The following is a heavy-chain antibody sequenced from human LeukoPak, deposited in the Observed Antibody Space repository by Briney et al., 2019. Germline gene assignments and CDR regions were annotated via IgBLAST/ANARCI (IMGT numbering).Heavy chain of an antibody. J-gene: IGHJ3*02. V-gene: IGHV3-7*05. CDR1: GFTLSNYW. CDR3: ARDPSSDAFDI. Sequence: GGSLRLSCAGSGFTLSNYWMTWVRQAPGKGLEWVANIKEDGSEKYYVDSVKGRFTISRDNAKNSLYLQMNSQRAEDTAVYYCARDPSSDAFDIWGQGTMVTVSS. CDR2: IKEDGSEK.